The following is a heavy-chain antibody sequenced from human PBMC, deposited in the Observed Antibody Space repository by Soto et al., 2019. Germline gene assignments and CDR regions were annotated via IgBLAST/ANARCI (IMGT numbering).Heavy chain of an antibody. J-gene: IGHJ4*02. CDR3: ARHNYGSGSTYFDY. Sequence: QVQLQESCPGLVKPSETRSLTCAVSGGSISSYYWSWIRQPPGKGLEWIGDIYYSGSTNDNPSLTSRVTISVDTSKNQFALKLNSMTAADTAVYYCARHNYGSGSTYFDYWCQGTLVTVSS. CDR1: GGSISSYY. V-gene: IGHV4-59*08. D-gene: IGHD3-10*01. CDR2: IYYSGST.